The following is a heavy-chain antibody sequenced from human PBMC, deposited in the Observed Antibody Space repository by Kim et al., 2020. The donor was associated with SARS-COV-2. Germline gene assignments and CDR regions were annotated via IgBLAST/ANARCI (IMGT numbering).Heavy chain of an antibody. J-gene: IGHJ4*02. V-gene: IGHV3-30*04. CDR2: ISYDGSNK. CDR3: ARDLDPRGFSKGSFDY. Sequence: GGSLRLSCAASGFTFSSYAMHWVRQAPGKGLEWVAVISYDGSNKYYADSVKGRFTISRDNSKNTLYLQMNSLRAEDTAVYYCARDLDPRGFSKGSFDYWGQGTLVTVSS. D-gene: IGHD3-10*01. CDR1: GFTFSSYA.